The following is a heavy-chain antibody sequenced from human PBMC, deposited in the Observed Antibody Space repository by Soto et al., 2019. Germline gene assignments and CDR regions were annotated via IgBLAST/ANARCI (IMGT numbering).Heavy chain of an antibody. CDR3: SKARGHYYYGMDV. Sequence: GGSLRLSCAASGFTFSSYSMNWVRQAPGKGLEWVSSISSSSSYIYYADSVKGRFTISRDNAKNSLYLQMNSLRAEDTAVYYCSKARGHYYYGMDVWGQGTTVTVSS. CDR2: ISSSSSYI. J-gene: IGHJ6*02. CDR1: GFTFSSYS. V-gene: IGHV3-21*01.